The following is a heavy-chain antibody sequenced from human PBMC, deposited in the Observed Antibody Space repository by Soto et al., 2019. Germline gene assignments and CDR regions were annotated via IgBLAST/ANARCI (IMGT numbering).Heavy chain of an antibody. CDR1: GFTFDDYA. V-gene: IGHV3-9*01. CDR3: AKVGYDYIWGSYRPGAFDI. Sequence: EVQLVESGGGLVQPGRSPRLSCAASGFTFDDYAMHWVRQAPGKGLEWVSGISWNSGSIGYADSVKGRFTISRDNAKNSLYLQMNSLRAEDTALYYCAKVGYDYIWGSYRPGAFDIWGQGTMVTVSS. CDR2: ISWNSGSI. D-gene: IGHD3-16*02. J-gene: IGHJ3*02.